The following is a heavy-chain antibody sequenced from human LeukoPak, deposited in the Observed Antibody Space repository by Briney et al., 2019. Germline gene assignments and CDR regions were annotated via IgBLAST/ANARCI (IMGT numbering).Heavy chain of an antibody. CDR2: ISSSSSYI. J-gene: IGHJ4*02. CDR1: GFTFSSYS. D-gene: IGHD2-2*01. V-gene: IGHV3-21*01. CDR3: ARDVVVVPAAIDYFDY. Sequence: GGSLRLSCAASGFTFSSYSMNWVRQAPGKGLEWVSSISSSSSYIYYADSVKGRFTISRDNAKNSLYLQMNSLRAEDTAVYYCARDVVVVPAAIDYFDYWGQGYLVTVSS.